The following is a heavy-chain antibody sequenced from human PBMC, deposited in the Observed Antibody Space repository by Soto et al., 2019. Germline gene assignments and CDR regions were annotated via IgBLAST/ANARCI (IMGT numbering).Heavy chain of an antibody. Sequence: GGSLRLSCAASGFTFSSYSMNWVRQAPGKGLEWVSSISSSSSYIYYADSVKGRFTISRDNAKNSLYLQMNSLRAEDTAVYYCARDEERIPAAMRSLGYKQENWFDPWGQGTLVTVSS. CDR3: ARDEERIPAAMRSLGYKQENWFDP. D-gene: IGHD2-2*01. CDR2: ISSSSSYI. J-gene: IGHJ5*02. V-gene: IGHV3-21*01. CDR1: GFTFSSYS.